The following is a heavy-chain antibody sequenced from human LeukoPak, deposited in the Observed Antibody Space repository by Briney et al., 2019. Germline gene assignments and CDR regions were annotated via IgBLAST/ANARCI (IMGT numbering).Heavy chain of an antibody. J-gene: IGHJ4*02. V-gene: IGHV1-2*02. CDR2: INPNSGGT. D-gene: IGHD2-2*01. CDR3: ARGDVTEDIVVVPAATKTDY. CDR1: GYTFTGYY. Sequence: ASVKVSCKTSGYTFTGYYMHWVRQAPGQGLEWMGWINPNSGGTNSAQKLQGRVTMTRDTSISTAYMELSRPRSDGTAVYFCARGDVTEDIVVVPAATKTDYWGQGTLVTVS.